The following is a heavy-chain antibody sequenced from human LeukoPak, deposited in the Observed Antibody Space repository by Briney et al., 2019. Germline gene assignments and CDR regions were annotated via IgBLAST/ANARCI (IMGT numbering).Heavy chain of an antibody. D-gene: IGHD6-13*01. CDR3: ARGTSEYSSSRGSFP. CDR2: ISSSSSYI. CDR1: GFTFSSYS. J-gene: IGHJ5*02. V-gene: IGHV3-21*01. Sequence: PGGSLRLSCAASGFTFSSYSMNWVRQAPGKGLEWVSSISSSSSYIYYADSVKGRFTISRDNAKNSLYLRMNSLRAEDTAVYYCARGTSEYSSSRGSFPWGQGTLVTVSS.